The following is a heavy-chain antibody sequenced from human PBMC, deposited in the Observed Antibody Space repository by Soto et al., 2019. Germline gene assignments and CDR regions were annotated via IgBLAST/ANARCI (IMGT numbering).Heavy chain of an antibody. Sequence: SETLSLTCTVSGGSISSGDYYWSWIRQPPGKGLEWIGYIYYSGSTYYNPSLKSRVTISVDTSKNQFSLKLSSVTAADTAVYYCARLPLWWFDPWGQGTLVTSPQ. CDR1: GGSISSGDYY. CDR3: ARLPLWWFDP. CDR2: IYYSGST. V-gene: IGHV4-30-4*01. J-gene: IGHJ5*02. D-gene: IGHD1-26*01.